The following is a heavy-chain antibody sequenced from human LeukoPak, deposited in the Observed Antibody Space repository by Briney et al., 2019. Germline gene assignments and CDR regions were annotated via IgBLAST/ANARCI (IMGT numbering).Heavy chain of an antibody. D-gene: IGHD3-22*01. CDR3: ARDLYDSSGYHPHAFDI. Sequence: PGGSLRLSCAASGFTVSSNFMSWIRQAPGKGLEWVSYISSRSSYTNYADSVKGRVTISRDNAKNSLYLQMNSLRAEDTAMYYCARDLYDSSGYHPHAFDIWGQGTMVTVSS. J-gene: IGHJ3*02. V-gene: IGHV3-11*05. CDR2: ISSRSSYT. CDR1: GFTVSSNF.